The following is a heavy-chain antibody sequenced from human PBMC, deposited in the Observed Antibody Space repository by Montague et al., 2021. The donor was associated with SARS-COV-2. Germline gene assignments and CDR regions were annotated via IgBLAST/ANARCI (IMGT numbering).Heavy chain of an antibody. V-gene: IGHV4-59*08. CDR3: ARRAYSSSWYYFDY. J-gene: IGHJ4*02. CDR1: GGSISNYY. Sequence: SETLSLTCTVSGGSISNYYWSWIRQPPGKGLEWIGYIYYSGSTNXNPSLKSRVTISVDTSKNQFSLKLSSVSAADTAVYYCARRAYSSSWYYFDYWDQGTLVTVSS. CDR2: IYYSGST. D-gene: IGHD6-13*01.